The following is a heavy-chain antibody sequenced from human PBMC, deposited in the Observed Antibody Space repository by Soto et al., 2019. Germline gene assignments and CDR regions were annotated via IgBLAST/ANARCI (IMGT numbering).Heavy chain of an antibody. V-gene: IGHV3-21*02. D-gene: IGHD6-13*01. CDR3: ARGVSAIGLQQDFDC. J-gene: IGHJ4*02. CDR2: ISGGSSDI. Sequence: EVQLVESGGGLVKPGGSLRLSCAASGFNFNDYSMNWVRQSPGKGLEWVSSISGGSSDIYYADSVRGRFTISRDNAMYLLHLQMNSLRAEDTAVYYCARGVSAIGLQQDFDCWGQGTLVTVSS. CDR1: GFNFNDYS.